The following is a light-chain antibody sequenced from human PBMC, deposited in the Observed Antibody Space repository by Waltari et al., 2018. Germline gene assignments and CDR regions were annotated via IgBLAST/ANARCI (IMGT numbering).Light chain of an antibody. J-gene: IGLJ3*02. CDR1: SSNIGNNV. CDR3: ASWDDSLNGHWV. Sequence: SVLTQPPSASGTPGQRVTISCSGSSSNIGNNVVNWYQQVPGTAPKLLIYRNDLRPSGVPDRFSASKSGTSASLAISGLQSEDEAEYYCASWDDSLNGHWVFGGGTKVTVL. V-gene: IGLV1-44*01. CDR2: RND.